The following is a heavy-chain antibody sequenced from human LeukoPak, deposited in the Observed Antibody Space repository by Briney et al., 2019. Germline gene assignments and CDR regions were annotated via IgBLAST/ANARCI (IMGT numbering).Heavy chain of an antibody. Sequence: GGSLRLSCAASGFTFSSYAMSWVRQAPGKGLEWVSAISGSGGSTYYADSVKGRFTISRDNSKNRLYMQMKRLRDEDTAIYKCAKIFHTDGYYLGEHLFDAWGQETLVTVSS. CDR2: ISGSGGST. CDR3: AKIFHTDGYYLGEHLFDA. CDR1: GFTFSSYA. D-gene: IGHD3-22*01. J-gene: IGHJ5*02. V-gene: IGHV3-23*01.